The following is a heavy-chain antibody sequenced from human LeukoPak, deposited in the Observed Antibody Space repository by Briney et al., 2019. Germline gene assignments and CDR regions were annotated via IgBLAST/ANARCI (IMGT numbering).Heavy chain of an antibody. V-gene: IGHV3-30*02. Sequence: GGSLRLSCAASGFTFSRYGMHWVRQAPGKGLELVPFIRFDGSNKYYADSVKGRFTISRDNSKYTLHLQMSSLRGEDTAVYSCAKDFTYAVAGRGDFDYWGQGTLVTVSS. J-gene: IGHJ4*02. CDR1: GFTFSRYG. CDR2: IRFDGSNK. D-gene: IGHD6-19*01. CDR3: AKDFTYAVAGRGDFDY.